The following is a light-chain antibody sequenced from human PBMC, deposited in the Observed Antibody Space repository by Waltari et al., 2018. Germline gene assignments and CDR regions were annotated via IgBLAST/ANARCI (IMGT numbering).Light chain of an antibody. J-gene: IGKJ4*01. V-gene: IGKV3-11*01. CDR1: QSIRTY. CDR3: QQRNNWPLT. Sequence: EVVLTQSPATLSWSPGERATPPCRASQSIRTYLAWYQQKPGQAPRLLIYDASKRATDIPARFSGSGSGTDFILTISSLEPEDFAIYYCQQRNNWPLTFGGGTKVEIK. CDR2: DAS.